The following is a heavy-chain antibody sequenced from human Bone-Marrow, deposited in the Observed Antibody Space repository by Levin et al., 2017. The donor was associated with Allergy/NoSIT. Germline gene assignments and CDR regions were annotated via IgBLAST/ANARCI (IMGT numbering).Heavy chain of an antibody. CDR2: ISSSGSTI. D-gene: IGHD6-19*01. Sequence: SCAASGFTFSSYDINWVRQAPGKGLEWVSYISSSGSTIHYADSVKGRFTISRDNAKNSLYLQMNSLRAEDTAVYYCARDLNGWCFDYWGQGTLVTVSS. CDR1: GFTFSSYD. V-gene: IGHV3-48*03. CDR3: ARDLNGWCFDY. J-gene: IGHJ4*02.